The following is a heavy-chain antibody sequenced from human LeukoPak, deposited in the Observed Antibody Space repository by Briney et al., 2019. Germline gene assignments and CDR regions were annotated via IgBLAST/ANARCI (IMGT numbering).Heavy chain of an antibody. Sequence: GGSLRLSCAASGFTFSSYGMHWVRQAPGKGLEWVAFIRYDGSNKYYADSVKGRFTISRDNSKNTLYLQMNSLRAEDTAVYYCAKDISPPNYYDSSGLFSAFDIWGQGTMVTVSS. CDR2: IRYDGSNK. CDR1: GFTFSSYG. V-gene: IGHV3-30*02. CDR3: AKDISPPNYYDSSGLFSAFDI. J-gene: IGHJ3*02. D-gene: IGHD3-22*01.